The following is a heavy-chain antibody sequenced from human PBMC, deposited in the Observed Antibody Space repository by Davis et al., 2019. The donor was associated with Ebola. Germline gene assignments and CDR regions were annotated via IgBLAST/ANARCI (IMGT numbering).Heavy chain of an antibody. J-gene: IGHJ6*02. V-gene: IGHV3-13*01. D-gene: IGHD3-10*01. CDR2: IVTAGDT. Sequence: GGSLRLSCAASGFTFSSYGMHWVRHATGKGLEWVSAIVTAGDTYYPGSVKGRFTISRENAKNSLYLQMNSLRAEDTAVYYCARGLIWFGELLLDYGMDVWGQGTTVTVSS. CDR1: GFTFSSYG. CDR3: ARGLIWFGELLLDYGMDV.